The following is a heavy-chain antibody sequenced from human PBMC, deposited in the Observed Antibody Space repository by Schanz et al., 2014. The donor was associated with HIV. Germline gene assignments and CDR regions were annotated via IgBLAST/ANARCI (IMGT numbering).Heavy chain of an antibody. CDR2: INYSGNT. J-gene: IGHJ5*01. CDR3: ARDTVRFFEWFGANWFDS. CDR1: GGSFTAYQ. V-gene: IGHV4-34*01. D-gene: IGHD3-3*01. Sequence: QVQLQQWGAGQLKISETLSLTCAVYGGSFTAYQWSWIRQIPGKGLEWIGDINYSGNTNYNPSLKNRIIISADTSMNQFSRRLTPVTAADTAVYYCARDTVRFFEWFGANWFDSWGQGTLVTVSS.